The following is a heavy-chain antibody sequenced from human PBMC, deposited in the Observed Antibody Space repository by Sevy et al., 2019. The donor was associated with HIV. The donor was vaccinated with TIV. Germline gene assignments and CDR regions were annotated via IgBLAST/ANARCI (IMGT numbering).Heavy chain of an antibody. Sequence: GGSLRLSCAASGFTFSRYTMHWVRQAPGKGLEWVSSITSDATYISYAGSLRGRFTISRDKAKNSLFLQMSSLRAEETAVYFCARDIATYSTGSYIRYFDYWGQGTLVTVSS. V-gene: IGHV3-21*06. CDR1: GFTFSRYT. CDR3: ARDIATYSTGSYIRYFDY. D-gene: IGHD6-19*01. CDR2: ITSDATYI. J-gene: IGHJ4*02.